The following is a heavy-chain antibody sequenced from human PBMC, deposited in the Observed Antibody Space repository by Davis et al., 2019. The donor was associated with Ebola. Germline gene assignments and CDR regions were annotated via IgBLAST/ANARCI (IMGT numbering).Heavy chain of an antibody. CDR1: GYTFTSYD. Sequence: ASVKVSCKASGYTFTSYDINWVRQATGQGLEWMGWMNPNSGNTGYAQKFQGRVTMTRNTSISTAYMELSSLRSEDTAVYYCARRSDILTGYYRGLGYWGQGTLVTVSS. CDR2: MNPNSGNT. D-gene: IGHD3-9*01. J-gene: IGHJ4*02. CDR3: ARRSDILTGYYRGLGY. V-gene: IGHV1-8*01.